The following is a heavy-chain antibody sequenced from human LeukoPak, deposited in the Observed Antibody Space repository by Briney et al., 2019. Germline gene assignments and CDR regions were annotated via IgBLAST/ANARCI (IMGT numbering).Heavy chain of an antibody. CDR2: ISYDGGNK. V-gene: IGHV3-30*18. CDR1: GFTFSSYG. Sequence: PGGSLRLSCAASGFTFSSYGMHWVCQAPGKGLEWVAVISYDGGNKYYADSVKGRFTISRDNSKNTLYLQMNSLRAEDTAVYYCAKDLVRIGGEVVTASFDYWGQGTLVTVSS. CDR3: AKDLVRIGGEVVTASFDY. J-gene: IGHJ4*02. D-gene: IGHD2-21*02.